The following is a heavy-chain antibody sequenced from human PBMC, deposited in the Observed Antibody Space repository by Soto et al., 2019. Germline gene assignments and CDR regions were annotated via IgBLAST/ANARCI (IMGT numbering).Heavy chain of an antibody. V-gene: IGHV4-31*03. CDR1: GGSISSGGYY. CDR2: IYYSGST. D-gene: IGHD3-3*01. Sequence: PSETLSLTCTVSGGSISSGGYYWSWIRQHPGKGLEWIGYIYYSGSTYYNPSLKSRVTVSVDTSKNQFSLKLSSVTAADTAVYYCARDLDDFGPHAFDIWGQGTMVTVSS. CDR3: ARDLDDFGPHAFDI. J-gene: IGHJ3*02.